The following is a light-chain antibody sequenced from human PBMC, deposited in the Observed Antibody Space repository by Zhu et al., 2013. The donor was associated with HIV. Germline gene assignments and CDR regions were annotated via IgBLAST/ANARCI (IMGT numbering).Light chain of an antibody. J-gene: IGKJ2*01. CDR2: GAS. Sequence: EIVLMQSPGSLSLSRGERATLSCRASQTVSYRHIAWYHQKPGQPPRLLIYGASSRATGIPDRFSGSGSGTDFTLTISSLEPEDVAVYFCQHRSEGPPYTFGPGTKLEIK. CDR1: QTVSYRH. V-gene: IGKV3D-20*02. CDR3: QHRSEGPPYT.